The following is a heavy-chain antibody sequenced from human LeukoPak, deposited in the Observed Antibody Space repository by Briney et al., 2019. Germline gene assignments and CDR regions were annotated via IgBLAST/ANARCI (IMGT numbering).Heavy chain of an antibody. D-gene: IGHD2-2*01. CDR3: ARTQPAALGGVDY. CDR1: GDSVSSNSAA. J-gene: IGHJ4*02. V-gene: IGHV6-1*01. Sequence: SQTLSLTCAISGDSVSSNSAAWNWIRQSPSRGLEWLGRTYYRSKWYNDYAVSVKSRITINPDTPKNQFSLQLNSATPEDTAVYYCARTQPAALGGVDYWGQGTLVTVSS. CDR2: TYYRSKWYN.